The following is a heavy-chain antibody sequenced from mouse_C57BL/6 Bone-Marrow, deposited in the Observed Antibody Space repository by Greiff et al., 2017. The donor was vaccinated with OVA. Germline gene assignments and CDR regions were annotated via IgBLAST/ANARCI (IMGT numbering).Heavy chain of an antibody. CDR3: AIIYYYGSPWFAY. V-gene: IGHV5-4*01. CDR1: GFTFSSYA. Sequence: EVHLVESGGGLVKPGGSLKLSCAASGFTFSSYAMSWVRQTPEKRLAWVATISDGGSYTYYPDNVKGRFTISRDNAKNNLYLQRSHLKSEDTAMYYCAIIYYYGSPWFAYWGQGTLVTVSA. CDR2: ISDGGSYT. J-gene: IGHJ3*01. D-gene: IGHD1-1*01.